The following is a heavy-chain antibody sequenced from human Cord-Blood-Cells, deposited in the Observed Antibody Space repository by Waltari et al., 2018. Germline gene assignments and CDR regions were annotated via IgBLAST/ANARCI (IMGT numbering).Heavy chain of an antibody. CDR1: GGTFSSYA. Sequence: QVQLVQSGAEVKKPGSSVKVSCKASGGTFSSYAISWVRQAPGQGLEWMGGIIPILGTANYAQKFQGRVTITADESTSTAYMELSSLRSEDTAVYYCARGGYDFWSGYYNWFDPWGQGTLVTVSS. J-gene: IGHJ5*02. CDR3: ARGGYDFWSGYYNWFDP. V-gene: IGHV1-69*01. CDR2: IIPILGTA. D-gene: IGHD3-3*01.